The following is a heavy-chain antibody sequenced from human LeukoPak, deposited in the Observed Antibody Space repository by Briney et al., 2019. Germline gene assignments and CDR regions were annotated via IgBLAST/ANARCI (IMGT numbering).Heavy chain of an antibody. D-gene: IGHD4-17*01. Sequence: GGSLRLSCAASGFTFSSYAMHWVRQAPGKGLEWVAVISYDGSNKYYADSVKGRFTISRDNSKNTLYLQMNSLRAEDTAVYYCARGPQPLYGDYQLSWFDPWGQGTLVTVSS. J-gene: IGHJ5*02. CDR3: ARGPQPLYGDYQLSWFDP. CDR1: GFTFSSYA. CDR2: ISYDGSNK. V-gene: IGHV3-30-3*01.